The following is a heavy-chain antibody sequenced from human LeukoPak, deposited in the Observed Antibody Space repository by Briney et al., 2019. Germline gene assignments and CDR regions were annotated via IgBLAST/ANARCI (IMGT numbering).Heavy chain of an antibody. D-gene: IGHD2-21*01. CDR2: IIPIFGTA. V-gene: IGHV1-69*13. CDR3: ARGLGDGYYYYMDV. CDR1: GYTFTSYA. Sequence: ASVKVSCKASGYTFTSYAISWVRQAPGQGLEWMGGIIPIFGTANYAQKFQGRVTITADESTSTAYMELSSLRSEDTAVYYCARGLGDGYYYYMDVWGKGTTVTVSS. J-gene: IGHJ6*03.